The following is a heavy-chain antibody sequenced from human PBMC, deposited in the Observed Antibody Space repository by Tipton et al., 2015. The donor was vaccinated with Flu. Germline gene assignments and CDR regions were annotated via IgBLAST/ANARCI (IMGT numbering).Heavy chain of an antibody. D-gene: IGHD6-13*01. J-gene: IGHJ4*02. V-gene: IGHV4-39*07. CDR2: IYYSGST. CDR3: AIDDFGSSWYGY. CDR1: GGSISSRAYY. Sequence: TLSLTCTVSGGSISSRAYYWGWIRQTPGKGLEWIGNIYYSGSTFYNPSLKSRVTISLDKSTNQFSLRLSCVTAADTAIYYCAIDDFGSSWYGYWGQGSLVTVSS.